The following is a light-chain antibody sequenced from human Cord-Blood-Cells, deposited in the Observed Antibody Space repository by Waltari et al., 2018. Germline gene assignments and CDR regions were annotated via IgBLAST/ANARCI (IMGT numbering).Light chain of an antibody. Sequence: DIQMTQSPSSLSASVGDRVTITCRASQSISSYLNWYQQKPGKAPKLLIYAASSLQSGVPSRFRGSGSGTDFTLTISSLQPEDFATYYCQQSYSTPTVGPGTKVDIK. V-gene: IGKV1-39*01. CDR2: AAS. CDR1: QSISSY. J-gene: IGKJ3*01. CDR3: QQSYSTPT.